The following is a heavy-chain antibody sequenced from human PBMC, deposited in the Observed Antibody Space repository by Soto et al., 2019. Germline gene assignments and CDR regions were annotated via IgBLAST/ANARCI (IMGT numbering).Heavy chain of an antibody. Sequence: PGASLKISCKGSGYSFTSYWISWVRQMPGKGLEWMGRIDPSDSYTNYSPSFQGHVTISADKSISTAYLQWSSLKASDTAMYYCLRIAVAKYYGMDFWGQGTTVTVSS. CDR3: LRIAVAKYYGMDF. CDR2: IDPSDSYT. V-gene: IGHV5-10-1*01. CDR1: GYSFTSYW. D-gene: IGHD6-13*01. J-gene: IGHJ6*02.